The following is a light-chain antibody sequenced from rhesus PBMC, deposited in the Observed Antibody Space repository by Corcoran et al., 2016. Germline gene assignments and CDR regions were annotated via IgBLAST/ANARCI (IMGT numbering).Light chain of an antibody. V-gene: IGKV3-10*01. CDR2: GAS. CDR1: QSVSSY. J-gene: IGKJ3*01. CDR3: YQHSSGFT. Sequence: QVILTQSPATLSLSPGERATLSCRASQSVSSYLAWYQQQPGQAPRLLIYGASSRATGIPDRFSGSGSGTDFTLTISSLEPEDVGVYHCYQHSSGFTFGPGTKLDIK.